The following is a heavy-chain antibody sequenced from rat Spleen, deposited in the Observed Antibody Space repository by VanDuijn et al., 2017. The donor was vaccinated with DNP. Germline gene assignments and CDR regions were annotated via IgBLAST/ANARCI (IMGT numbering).Heavy chain of an antibody. CDR2: VSYDGDKI. J-gene: IGHJ2*01. V-gene: IGHV5-20*01. CDR3: STGGTEFNE. Sequence: EVQLVESGGGLVQPGRSLKLSCAASGFSFSDSYMAWVRQAPTKGLEWVASVSYDGDKIYYRDSVKGRFTISRDNAKSSLSLQMDSLRSEETATYDCSTGGTEFNEWGQGVMVTVSS. D-gene: IGHD1-11*01. CDR1: GFSFSDSY.